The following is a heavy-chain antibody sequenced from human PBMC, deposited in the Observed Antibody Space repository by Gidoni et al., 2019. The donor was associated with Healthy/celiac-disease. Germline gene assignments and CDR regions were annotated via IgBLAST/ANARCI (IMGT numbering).Heavy chain of an antibody. Sequence: QVQLVESGGGVVQPGRSLRLSCAASGFTFSRYGMHWVRQAPGKGLEWVAVISYDGSNKYYADSVKGRFTISRDNSKNTLYLQMNSLRAEDTAVYYCAKDQILGRNGFGAFDIWGQGTMVTVSS. CDR3: AKDQILGRNGFGAFDI. D-gene: IGHD3-3*01. CDR1: GFTFSRYG. V-gene: IGHV3-30*18. J-gene: IGHJ3*02. CDR2: ISYDGSNK.